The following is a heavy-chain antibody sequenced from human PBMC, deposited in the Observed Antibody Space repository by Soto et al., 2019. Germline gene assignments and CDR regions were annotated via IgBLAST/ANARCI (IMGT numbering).Heavy chain of an antibody. CDR3: ARARSYPWFDY. CDR1: GFTFSSYS. D-gene: IGHD1-26*01. J-gene: IGHJ4*02. CDR2: ITIRTGNT. V-gene: IGHV3-48*01. Sequence: PGGSLRLSSAASGFTFSSYSMNWVRQAPGKGLEWLAYITIRTGNTVYADSVKGRFTISRDNSKNTLYLQMNSLRAEDTAVYYCARARSYPWFDYWGQGTLVTVSS.